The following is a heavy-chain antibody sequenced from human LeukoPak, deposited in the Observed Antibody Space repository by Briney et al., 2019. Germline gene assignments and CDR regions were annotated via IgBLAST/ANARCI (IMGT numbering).Heavy chain of an antibody. CDR3: TREGRGYSSTSGD. CDR1: GFTFSSYA. D-gene: IGHD6-13*01. Sequence: GGSLRLSCAASGFTFSSYAMSWVRQAPGKGLEWVGFIRSKAYGGTTEYAASVKGRFTISRDDSKSIAYLQMNSLKTEDTAVYYCTREGRGYSSTSGDWGQGTLVTDSS. J-gene: IGHJ4*02. CDR2: IRSKAYGGTT. V-gene: IGHV3-49*04.